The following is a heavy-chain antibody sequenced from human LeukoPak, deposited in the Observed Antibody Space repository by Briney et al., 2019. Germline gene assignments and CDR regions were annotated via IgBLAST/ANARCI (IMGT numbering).Heavy chain of an antibody. Sequence: GGFLRLSCAASGFTFSSYARSWVRRAPGKGLEWVSAISGSGGSTYYADSVKGRFTISRDNSKNTLYLQMNSLRAEDTAVYYCASDIVVVPARGFDYWGQGTLVTVSS. D-gene: IGHD2-2*01. CDR1: GFTFSSYA. CDR2: ISGSGGST. J-gene: IGHJ4*02. CDR3: ASDIVVVPARGFDY. V-gene: IGHV3-23*01.